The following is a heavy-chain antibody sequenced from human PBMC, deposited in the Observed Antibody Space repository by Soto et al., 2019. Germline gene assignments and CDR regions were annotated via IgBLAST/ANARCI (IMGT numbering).Heavy chain of an antibody. D-gene: IGHD2-15*01. V-gene: IGHV3-13*05. Sequence: GGSLRLSCAASGFTFSSYDMHWVRQATGKGLEWVSAIGTAGDPYYPGSVKGRFTISRENAKNSLYLQMNSLRAGDTAMYYCARGYGGNWYFDLWGRGTLVTVSS. J-gene: IGHJ2*01. CDR2: IGTAGDP. CDR3: ARGYGGNWYFDL. CDR1: GFTFSSYD.